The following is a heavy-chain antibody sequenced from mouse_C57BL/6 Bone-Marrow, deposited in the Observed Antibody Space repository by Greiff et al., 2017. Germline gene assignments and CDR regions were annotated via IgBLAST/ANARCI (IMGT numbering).Heavy chain of an antibody. CDR3: TGLLLLQPFYWYFDV. CDR1: GYTFTDYE. D-gene: IGHD1-1*01. J-gene: IGHJ1*03. Sequence: VQLQQSGAELVRPGASVTLSCKASGYTFTDYEMHWVKQTPVHGLEWIGGIDPETGGTAYHQKFKGKAILTADKSSSTAYMELRSLTSGDSAVYYCTGLLLLQPFYWYFDVWGTGTTVTVSS. V-gene: IGHV1-15*01. CDR2: IDPETGGT.